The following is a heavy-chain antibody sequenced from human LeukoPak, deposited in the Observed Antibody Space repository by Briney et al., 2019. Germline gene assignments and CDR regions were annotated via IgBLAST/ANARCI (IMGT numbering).Heavy chain of an antibody. V-gene: IGHV4-59*01. Sequence: SETLSLTCTISGGSISSYYWSWIRQSPGKGLEWIGYIYYSGTTNYNPSLKSRVTISVDTSKNQFSLKLSSVTAADTAVYYCAREDPQTTVPEGLDVWGQGTTVTVSS. CDR1: GGSISSYY. CDR3: AREDPQTTVPEGLDV. J-gene: IGHJ6*02. D-gene: IGHD4-17*01. CDR2: IYYSGTT.